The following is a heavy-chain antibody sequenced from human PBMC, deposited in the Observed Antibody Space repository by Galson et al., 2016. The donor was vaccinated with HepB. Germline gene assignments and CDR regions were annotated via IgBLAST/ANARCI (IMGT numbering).Heavy chain of an antibody. Sequence: SLRLSCAASGFTFNTYGIHWVRQAPGKGLEWVAVISYDRSNKYYADSVKGRFTISRDNSKNTLYLQMNSLRAEDTAVYYCAFGSGYYHAFDIWGQGTMVTVSS. CDR2: ISYDRSNK. J-gene: IGHJ3*02. V-gene: IGHV3-30*03. D-gene: IGHD3-9*01. CDR3: AFGSGYYHAFDI. CDR1: GFTFNTYG.